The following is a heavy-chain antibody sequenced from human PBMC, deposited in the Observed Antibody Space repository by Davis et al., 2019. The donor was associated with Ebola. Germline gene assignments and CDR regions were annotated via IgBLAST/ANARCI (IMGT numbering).Heavy chain of an antibody. V-gene: IGHV3-7*01. CDR1: GFTFSSYW. CDR2: IKQDGSEK. CDR3: ARREVGGIAVFDY. J-gene: IGHJ4*02. Sequence: GESLKISCAASGFTFSSYWMSWVRQAPGKGLEWVANIKQDGSEKYYVDSVKGRFTISRDNAKNSLYLQMNSLRAEDTAVYYCARREVGGIAVFDYWGQGTLVTVSS. D-gene: IGHD6-19*01.